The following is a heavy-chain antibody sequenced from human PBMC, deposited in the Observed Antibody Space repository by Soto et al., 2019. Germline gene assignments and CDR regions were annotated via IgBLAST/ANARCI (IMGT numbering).Heavy chain of an antibody. J-gene: IGHJ5*02. V-gene: IGHV5-51*01. CDR2: IFPSDSDT. D-gene: IGHD3-22*01. CDR1: GYRFTSYW. Sequence: PGESLKISCRTSGYRFTSYWIAWVRQMPGKGLEWMGIIFPSDSDTRYSPSFQGQVTISADRSASTVFLQWASLKASDTAVYFCARKDKSGYFNWFDPWGQGTLVTVSS. CDR3: ARKDKSGYFNWFDP.